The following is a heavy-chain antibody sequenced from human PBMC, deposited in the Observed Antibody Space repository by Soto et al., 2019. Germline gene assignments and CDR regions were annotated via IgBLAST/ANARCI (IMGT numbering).Heavy chain of an antibody. CDR1: GFTFSSYA. CDR3: ARGITMVRGGQFDP. J-gene: IGHJ5*02. V-gene: IGHV3-23*01. CDR2: ISGSGGST. D-gene: IGHD3-10*01. Sequence: EVQLLESGGGLVQPGGSLRLSCAASGFTFSSYAMSWVRQAPGKGLEWVSAISGSGGSTYYADSVKGRFTISRDNSKNTLYLQMNSLRGEEKAVEYCARGITMVRGGQFDPWGQGTLVTVSS.